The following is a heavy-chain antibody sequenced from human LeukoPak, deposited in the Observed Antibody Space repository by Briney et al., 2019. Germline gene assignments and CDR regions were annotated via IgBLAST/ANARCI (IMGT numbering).Heavy chain of an antibody. CDR1: GIPFSSYS. CDR2: NSSSSINI. V-gene: IGHV3-21*01. D-gene: IGHD3-22*01. J-gene: IGHJ1*01. CDR3: ARERVTYYYDSSGYV. Sequence: PGGSPRLSCAASGIPFSSYSMKWVRQAPPKGLESGSSNSSSSINIYYADSVKGRLTIPRHNDKKSLYLQMNSLRADETADSYLARERVTYYYDSSGYVRGQGTLVTVS.